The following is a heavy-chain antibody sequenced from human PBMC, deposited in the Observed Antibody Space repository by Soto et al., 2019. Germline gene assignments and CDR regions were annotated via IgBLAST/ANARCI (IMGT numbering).Heavy chain of an antibody. J-gene: IGHJ4*02. CDR3: ARDRYNFGYFLS. Sequence: SETLSLTCDVSGYSISNGYYWGWIRQPPGKGLEWIGNIYHSGSTSYNPSLKSRLTISIDTSKNQFSLNLRSVTAADTAVYYCARDRYNFGYFLSWGQGTLVTVSS. CDR2: IYHSGST. V-gene: IGHV4-38-2*02. CDR1: GYSISNGYY. D-gene: IGHD5-18*01.